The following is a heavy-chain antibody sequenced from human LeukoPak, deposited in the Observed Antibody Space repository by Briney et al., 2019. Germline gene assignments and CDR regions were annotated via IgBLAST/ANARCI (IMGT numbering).Heavy chain of an antibody. CDR3: ARDIELST. J-gene: IGHJ3*01. V-gene: IGHV3-64*04. CDR2: ISGDGITT. CDR1: GFTLSSYA. D-gene: IGHD3-16*02. Sequence: GGSLRLSCSASGFTLSSYAMHWGRQAPGKGLEYVSGISGDGITTYHVDSVKGRFTISRDTSKNTLYLQMNSVRAEDTAIYYCARDIELSTWGLGTMVTVSS.